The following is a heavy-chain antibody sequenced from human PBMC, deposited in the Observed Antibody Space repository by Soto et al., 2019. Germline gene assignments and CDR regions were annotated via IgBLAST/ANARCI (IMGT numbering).Heavy chain of an antibody. CDR2: AGSGSSR. CDR1: GFNFGTYA. J-gene: IGHJ6*03. CDR3: LKFRGQAYSYYHMDV. Sequence: EVQLLESGGGLVQPGGSLRLACAASGFNFGTYAMGWVRQAPGRGLEWVSSAGSGSSRYYADSVRGRFTVSRDTSKSTLYLEMSSLRAEDTAFYYCLKFRGQAYSYYHMDVWGKGTTVTVSS. V-gene: IGHV3-23*01.